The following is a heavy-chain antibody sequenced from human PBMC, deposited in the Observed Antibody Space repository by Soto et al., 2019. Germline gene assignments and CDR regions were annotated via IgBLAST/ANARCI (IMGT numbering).Heavy chain of an antibody. D-gene: IGHD1-1*01. J-gene: IGHJ6*01. V-gene: IGHV1-3*01. Sequence: ALMKFSCKASGYTFTNSAMHWRRQAPGQKLECMVWINAGNGNTKYXXKFQGRVXXTGDTSANTAXMELSXLRSEDTAVYYFASFGYNWNEGLYYSGMDVXG. CDR2: INAGNGNT. CDR3: ASFGYNWNEGLYYSGMDV. CDR1: GYTFTNSA.